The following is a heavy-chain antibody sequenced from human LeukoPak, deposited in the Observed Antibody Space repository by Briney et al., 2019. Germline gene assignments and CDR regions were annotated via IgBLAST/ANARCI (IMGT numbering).Heavy chain of an antibody. CDR1: GYTFTGYY. J-gene: IGHJ4*02. CDR2: INPNSGGT. D-gene: IGHD3-9*01. Sequence: GASVKVSCKASGYTFTGYYMHWVRQAPGQGLEWMGWINPNSGGTNYAQKFQGRVTMTRDTSISTAYMELSRLRSDYTAVYYCAVLLTTYYDILTGYYTGSVADYWGQGTLVTVSS. CDR3: AVLLTTYYDILTGYYTGSVADY. V-gene: IGHV1-2*02.